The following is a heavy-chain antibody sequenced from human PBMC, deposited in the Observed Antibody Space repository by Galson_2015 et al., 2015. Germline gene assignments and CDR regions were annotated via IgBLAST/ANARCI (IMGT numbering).Heavy chain of an antibody. J-gene: IGHJ4*02. CDR2: ISSSGSTI. Sequence: SLRLSCAASGFTFSSYEMNWVRQAPGKGLEWVSYISSSGSTIYYADSVKGRFTISRDNAKNSLYLQMNSLRAEDTAVYYCARVLYGDYGPFFDYWGQGTLVTVSS. CDR1: GFTFSSYE. CDR3: ARVLYGDYGPFFDY. V-gene: IGHV3-48*03. D-gene: IGHD4-17*01.